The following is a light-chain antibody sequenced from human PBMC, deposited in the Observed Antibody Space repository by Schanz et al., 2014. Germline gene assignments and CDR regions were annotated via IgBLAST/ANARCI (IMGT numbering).Light chain of an antibody. Sequence: QSALTQPASVSGSPGQSITISCTGASSDVGTYNLVSWYQQHPGKAPKFMIYEGSKRPSGVSNRFSGSKSGNTASLTISGLQTEDEAVYYCSSYTSSSTFWVFGGGTKLTVL. V-gene: IGLV2-14*02. J-gene: IGLJ3*02. CDR3: SSYTSSSTFWV. CDR2: EGS. CDR1: SSDVGTYNL.